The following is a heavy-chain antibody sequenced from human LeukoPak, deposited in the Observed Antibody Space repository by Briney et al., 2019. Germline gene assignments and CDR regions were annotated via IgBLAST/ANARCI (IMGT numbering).Heavy chain of an antibody. J-gene: IGHJ5*02. V-gene: IGHV3-74*01. D-gene: IGHD2-2*02. CDR3: ARDRKAVPAAIRAENWFDP. CDR2: INSDGSST. Sequence: GGSLRLSCAASGFTFSSYWMHWVRQAPGKGLVWVSRINSDGSSTSYADSVKGRFTISRDNAKNTLYLQMNSLRAEDTAVYYCARDRKAVPAAIRAENWFDPWGQGTLVTVSS. CDR1: GFTFSSYW.